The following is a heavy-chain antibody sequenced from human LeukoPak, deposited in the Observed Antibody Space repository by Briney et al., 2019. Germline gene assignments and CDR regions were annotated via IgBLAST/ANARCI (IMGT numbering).Heavy chain of an antibody. V-gene: IGHV3-23*01. CDR3: AKDYTPPGWFYYYFDY. J-gene: IGHJ4*02. CDR2: ISGSGGST. D-gene: IGHD3-16*01. CDR1: GFTFSSYA. Sequence: PGGSLRLSCAASGFTFSSYAMSWVRQAPGKGLEWVSAISGSGGSTYYADSVKGRFTISRDNSKNTLYLQMNSLRAEDTAVYYCAKDYTPPGWFYYYFDYWGQGTLVTVSS.